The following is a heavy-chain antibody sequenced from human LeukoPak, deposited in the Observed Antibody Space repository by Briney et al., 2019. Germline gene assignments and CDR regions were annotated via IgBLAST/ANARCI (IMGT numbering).Heavy chain of an antibody. V-gene: IGHV3-48*04. J-gene: IGHJ4*02. Sequence: PGGSLRLSCAASGFTFSSYSMNWVRQAPGKGLEWVSKISSSSSTKYYADSVKGRFTISRDNAKNSLYLQMNSLRAEDTAMYYCAGDSFTTRGAYWGQGTLVTVSS. CDR1: GFTFSSYS. D-gene: IGHD1-14*01. CDR2: ISSSSSTK. CDR3: AGDSFTTRGAY.